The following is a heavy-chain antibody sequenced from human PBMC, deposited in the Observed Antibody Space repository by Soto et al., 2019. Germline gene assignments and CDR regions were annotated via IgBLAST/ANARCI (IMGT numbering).Heavy chain of an antibody. V-gene: IGHV3-23*01. D-gene: IGHD6-13*01. CDR2: ISFSGGNT. CDR1: GFTLSPSA. J-gene: IGHJ4*02. CDR3: AKERNIAAAGIDY. Sequence: GGSLRPSSATSGFTLSPSAMIWVRQAPGKGLEWVSFISFSGGNTYYADSVKGRFTISRDNSKNTLYLQMNSLRAEDTAVYYCAKERNIAAAGIDYWGQGT.